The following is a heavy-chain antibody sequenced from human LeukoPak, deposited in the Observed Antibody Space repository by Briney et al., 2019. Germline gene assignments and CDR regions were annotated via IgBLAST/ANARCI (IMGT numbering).Heavy chain of an antibody. V-gene: IGHV3-74*03. CDR3: ARDQRVTGRPDIDY. D-gene: IGHD6-6*01. Sequence: GGSLRLSCAASGFTFMNHLMHCVPQTPGKGLVCVSRISSDGSSTTYADSVKGRFTISRDNAKNTLYLQMNNLRAEDTAMYYCARDQRVTGRPDIDYWGQGALVIVSS. CDR1: GFTFMNHL. CDR2: ISSDGSST. J-gene: IGHJ4*02.